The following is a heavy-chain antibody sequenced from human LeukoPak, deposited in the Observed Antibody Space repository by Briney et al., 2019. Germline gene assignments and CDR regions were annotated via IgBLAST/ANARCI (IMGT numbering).Heavy chain of an antibody. Sequence: KPSETLSLTCAVYGGSFSGYYWSWIRQPPGKGLEWIGEINHSGSTNYNPSLKSRVTISVDTSKNQFSLKLSSVTAAVTAVYYCAGSPLLWFGELWDAFDIWGQGTMVTVSS. D-gene: IGHD3-10*01. CDR1: GGSFSGYY. CDR3: AGSPLLWFGELWDAFDI. CDR2: INHSGST. V-gene: IGHV4-34*01. J-gene: IGHJ3*02.